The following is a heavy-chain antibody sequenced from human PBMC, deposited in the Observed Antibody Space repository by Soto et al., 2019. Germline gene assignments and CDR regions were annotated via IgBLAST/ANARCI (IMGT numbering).Heavy chain of an antibody. CDR1: GFTVSNYL. D-gene: IGHD3-10*02. V-gene: IGHV3-7*01. Sequence: GGSLRLSCAASGFTVSNYLMSWVRQAPGQGLEPVANINKNGLDKYYADSVKDRFTISRDNGKELLYLQMNSLRAEDTAVYYCAREPPSAHVNYGMDVWGPGTTVPV. CDR2: INKNGLDK. CDR3: AREPPSAHVNYGMDV. J-gene: IGHJ6*02.